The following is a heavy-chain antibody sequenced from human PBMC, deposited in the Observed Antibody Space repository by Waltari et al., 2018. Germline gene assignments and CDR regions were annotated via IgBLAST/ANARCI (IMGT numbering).Heavy chain of an antibody. J-gene: IGHJ4*02. Sequence: QVQLQESGPGLVKPSETLSLTCTVSGGSISSSYWSWIRQPPGKGLEWIGYIYYSGSTNYNPPLKSRVTISVDTSKNQFSLKLSSVTAADTAVYYCARQEYSSFHFDYWGQGTLVTVSS. D-gene: IGHD6-6*01. CDR2: IYYSGST. V-gene: IGHV4-59*08. CDR3: ARQEYSSFHFDY. CDR1: GGSISSSY.